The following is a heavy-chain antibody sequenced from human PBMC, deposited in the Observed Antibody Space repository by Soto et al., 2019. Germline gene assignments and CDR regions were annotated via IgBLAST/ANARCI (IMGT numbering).Heavy chain of an antibody. V-gene: IGHV1-69*06. CDR2: IIPLFGTA. CDR3: ARRHFYYGMDV. J-gene: IGHJ6*02. Sequence: QVQLVQSGAEVKKPGSSVKVSCKASGGTFGTYDISWVRQAPGQGLEWMGGIIPLFGTANYAQKFQGRVTINADKSTTTAYMELSRLRSEDSAIYYCARRHFYYGMDVWGQGTTVTVSS. CDR1: GGTFGTYD.